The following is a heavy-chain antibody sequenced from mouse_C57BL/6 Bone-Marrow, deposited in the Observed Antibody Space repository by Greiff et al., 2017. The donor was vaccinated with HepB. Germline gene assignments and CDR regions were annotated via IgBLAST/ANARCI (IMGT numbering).Heavy chain of an antibody. CDR3: ARGVLYWSYAKDY. Sequence: QVQLQQPGAELVKPGASVKLSCKASGYTFTSYWMHWVKQRPGQGLEWIGMIHPNSGSTNYNEKFKSKATLTVDKSSSTAYMQLSSLTSEDSAVYYCARGVLYWSYAKDYWGQGTSVTVSS. CDR1: GYTFTSYW. J-gene: IGHJ4*01. D-gene: IGHD1-1*01. V-gene: IGHV1-64*01. CDR2: IHPNSGST.